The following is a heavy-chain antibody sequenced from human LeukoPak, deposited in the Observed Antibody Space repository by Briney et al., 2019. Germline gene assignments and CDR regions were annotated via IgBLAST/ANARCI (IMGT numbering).Heavy chain of an antibody. CDR2: INHSGST. J-gene: IGHJ3*02. Sequence: PSETLSLTCAVYGGSFSGYYWSWIRQPPGKGLEWIGEINHSGSTNYNPSLKGRVAISVDTSKNQVSLRLSSVTAADTAVYYCARGGSIVGATPHDAFDIWGQGTVVTVS. CDR1: GGSFSGYY. V-gene: IGHV4-34*01. D-gene: IGHD1-26*01. CDR3: ARGGSIVGATPHDAFDI.